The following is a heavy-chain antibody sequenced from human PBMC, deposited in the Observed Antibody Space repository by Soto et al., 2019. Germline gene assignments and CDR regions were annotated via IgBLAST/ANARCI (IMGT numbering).Heavy chain of an antibody. D-gene: IGHD2-2*01. CDR3: AREGLVVPAAMYYYYGMDV. CDR2: TYYRSKWYD. Sequence: PSQTLSLTCVISGDSVSSNSATWNWIRQSPSRGLEWLGRTYYRSKWYDDYAVSVKSRITINPDTSKNQFSLQLNSVTPEDTAVYYCAREGLVVPAAMYYYYGMDVWGQGNTVTVSS. J-gene: IGHJ6*02. V-gene: IGHV6-1*01. CDR1: GDSVSSNSAT.